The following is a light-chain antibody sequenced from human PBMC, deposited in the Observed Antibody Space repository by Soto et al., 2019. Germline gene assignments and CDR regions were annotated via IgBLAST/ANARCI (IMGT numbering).Light chain of an antibody. V-gene: IGKV3-11*01. CDR3: QQRSTSIT. J-gene: IGKJ5*01. CDR1: QTVSSY. Sequence: IVLTQSPATLSLWPGETAILSCRASQTVSSYLSWYQHKPGQAPRLLIYDASKRAPGIPARFSGSGSGTDFTLIISSLEPDDFAVYYCQQRSTSITFGQGTRLEIE. CDR2: DAS.